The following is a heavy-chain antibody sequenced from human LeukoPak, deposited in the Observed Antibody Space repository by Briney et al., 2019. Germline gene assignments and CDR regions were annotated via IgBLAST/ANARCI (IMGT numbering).Heavy chain of an antibody. D-gene: IGHD2-15*01. J-gene: IGHJ4*02. Sequence: KTSETLSLTCTVSGGSISSSSYYWGWIRQPPGKGLEWIGSIYYSGSTYYNTSLKSRVTISVDTSKNQFSLKLSSVTAADTAVYYCASEVGYCSGGSCYYFDYWGQGTLSPSPQ. CDR1: GGSISSSSYY. CDR3: ASEVGYCSGGSCYYFDY. V-gene: IGHV4-39*01. CDR2: IYYSGST.